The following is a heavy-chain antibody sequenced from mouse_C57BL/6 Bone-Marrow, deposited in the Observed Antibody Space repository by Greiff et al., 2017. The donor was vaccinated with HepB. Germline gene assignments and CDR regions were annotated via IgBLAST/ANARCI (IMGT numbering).Heavy chain of an antibody. V-gene: IGHV5-9*01. CDR1: GFNFSSYT. J-gene: IGHJ2*01. D-gene: IGHD1-1*01. Sequence: EVQGVESGGGLVKPGGSLKLSCAASGFNFSSYTMSWVRQTPEKRLEWVATISGGGGNTYYPDSVKGRFTISRDNAKNTLYLQMSSLRSEDTALYYCARRDYGSSPFDYWGQGTTLTVSS. CDR3: ARRDYGSSPFDY. CDR2: ISGGGGNT.